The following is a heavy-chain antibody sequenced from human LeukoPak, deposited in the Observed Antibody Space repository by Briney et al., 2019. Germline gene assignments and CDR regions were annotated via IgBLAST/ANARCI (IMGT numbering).Heavy chain of an antibody. D-gene: IGHD3-10*01. Sequence: PGGSLRLSCAASGFTFDDYAMHWVRQAPGKGLEWVSGISWNSGSIGYADSVKGRFTISRDNAKNSLYLQMNSLRAEDTALYYCAKDIKARRATHSGESAFDIWGQGTMVTVSS. J-gene: IGHJ3*02. CDR3: AKDIKARRATHSGESAFDI. CDR2: ISWNSGSI. CDR1: GFTFDDYA. V-gene: IGHV3-9*01.